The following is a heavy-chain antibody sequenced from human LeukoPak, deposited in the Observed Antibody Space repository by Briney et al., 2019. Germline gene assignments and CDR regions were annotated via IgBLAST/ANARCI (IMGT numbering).Heavy chain of an antibody. Sequence: PGGSLRLSCAASGFTFSSYSMNWVRQAPGKGLEWDSSISSSSSYIYYADSVKGRFTISRDNAKNSLYLQMNSLRAEDTAVYYCARDPDSSGWYRSDAFDIWGQGTMVTVSS. CDR1: GFTFSSYS. CDR3: ARDPDSSGWYRSDAFDI. J-gene: IGHJ3*02. D-gene: IGHD6-19*01. V-gene: IGHV3-21*03. CDR2: ISSSSSYI.